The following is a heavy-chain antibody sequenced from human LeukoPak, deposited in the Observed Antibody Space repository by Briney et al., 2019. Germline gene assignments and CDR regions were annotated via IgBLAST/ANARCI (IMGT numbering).Heavy chain of an antibody. Sequence: GGSLRLSCTTSGFTFGDYGMSWVRQAPGRGLEWVANIKLDGTQKNYIQSVRGRFTISRDNARNFLYLQLSSLRAEDTAVYYCTRDFWTDYWGQGTLVTVSS. CDR3: TRDFWTDY. J-gene: IGHJ4*02. V-gene: IGHV3-7*01. CDR1: GFTFGDYG. CDR2: IKLDGTQK. D-gene: IGHD3/OR15-3a*01.